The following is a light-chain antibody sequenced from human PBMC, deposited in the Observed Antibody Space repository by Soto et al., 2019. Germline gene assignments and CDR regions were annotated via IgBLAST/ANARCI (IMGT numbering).Light chain of an antibody. CDR3: SSYTSRNTLYV. V-gene: IGLV2-14*01. J-gene: IGLJ1*01. Sequence: QSALTQPASVSGFLGQSITISCTGTSSDVGGYNFVSWYQQHPGKAPKLMIYDVNNRPSGVSNRFSGSKSANTASLTISGLQADDEADYYCSSYTSRNTLYVFGTGTKVTVL. CDR2: DVN. CDR1: SSDVGGYNF.